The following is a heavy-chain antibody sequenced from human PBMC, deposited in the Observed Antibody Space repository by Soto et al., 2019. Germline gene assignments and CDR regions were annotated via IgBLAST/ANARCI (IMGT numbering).Heavy chain of an antibody. V-gene: IGHV5-51*01. J-gene: IGHJ4*02. D-gene: IGHD2-2*01. CDR2: IYPGDSDS. CDR1: GFTFTSYW. CDR3: AKHEGYCSTTTCSNFDY. Sequence: SLKISCKGSGFTFTSYWIAWVRQMPGKGLEWMGIIYPGDSDSSYSPSFQGQVTISADKSINTAYLHWSSLKASDTAIYYCAKHEGYCSTTTCSNFDYWGQGTLVTVSS.